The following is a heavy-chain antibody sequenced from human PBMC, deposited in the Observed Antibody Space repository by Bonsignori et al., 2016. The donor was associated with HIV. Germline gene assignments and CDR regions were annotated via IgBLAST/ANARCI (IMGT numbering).Heavy chain of an antibody. J-gene: IGHJ1*01. D-gene: IGHD1-26*01. CDR3: ARGADTRDY. V-gene: IGHV5-51*01. CDR2: IYPADSEA. Sequence: VRQMPGKGLEWMAMIYPADSEARYSPSFQGQVTISADKSVTTAYLQWSSLQTSDTAIYYCARGADTRDYWGPGALVTVSS.